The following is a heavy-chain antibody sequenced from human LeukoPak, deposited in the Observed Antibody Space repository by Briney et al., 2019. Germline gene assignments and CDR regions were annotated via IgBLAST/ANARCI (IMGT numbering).Heavy chain of an antibody. CDR2: IYYSGST. J-gene: IGHJ4*02. CDR1: GGSISSSSYY. V-gene: IGHV4-39*01. D-gene: IGHD3-16*02. Sequence: PSETLSLTXTVSGGSISSSSYYWGWIRQPPGKGLEWIGSIYYSGSTYYNPSLKSRVTISVDTSKNQFSLKLSSVTAADTAVYYCARLQLIVITFDYWGQGTLVTVSS. CDR3: ARLQLIVITFDY.